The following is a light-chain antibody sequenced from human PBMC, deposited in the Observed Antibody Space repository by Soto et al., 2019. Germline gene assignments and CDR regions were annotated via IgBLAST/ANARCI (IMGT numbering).Light chain of an antibody. V-gene: IGLV1-44*01. CDR1: SSNIGSHT. Sequence: QSVLTQPPSASGTPGQRVPISCSGSSSNIGSHTVHWYQQLPGTAPKLRIYSNNQRPSGVPDRFSGSKSGTSASLAISGLQSEDEADYYCAAWDDSLNGRVFGGGTKLTVL. CDR2: SNN. CDR3: AAWDDSLNGRV. J-gene: IGLJ3*02.